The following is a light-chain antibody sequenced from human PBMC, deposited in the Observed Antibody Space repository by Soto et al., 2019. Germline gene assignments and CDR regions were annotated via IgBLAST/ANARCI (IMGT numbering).Light chain of an antibody. CDR3: NSYTISSTYV. V-gene: IGLV2-14*01. CDR1: SSDVGAYNY. CDR2: DVS. Sequence: QSALTQPASVSWSPGQSITISCTGTSSDVGAYNYVSWYQQHPGKAPKLIIYDVSNRPSGVSDRFSGSKSGNTASLTISGLQAEDEADYYCNSYTISSTYVFGTGTKLTVL. J-gene: IGLJ1*01.